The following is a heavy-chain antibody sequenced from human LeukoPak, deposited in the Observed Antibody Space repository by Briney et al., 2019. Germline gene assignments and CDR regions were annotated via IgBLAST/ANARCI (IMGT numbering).Heavy chain of an antibody. CDR3: ASHWGGWFGPVAFDY. CDR1: GFTFSSYG. CDR2: ISSSSSTI. V-gene: IGHV3-48*01. D-gene: IGHD6-19*01. J-gene: IGHJ4*02. Sequence: GRSLRLSCAASGFTFSSYGMNWVRQAPGKGLEWVSYISSSSSTIYYADSVKGRFTISRDNAKNSLYLQMNSLRAEDTAVYYCASHWGGWFGPVAFDYWGQGTLVTVSS.